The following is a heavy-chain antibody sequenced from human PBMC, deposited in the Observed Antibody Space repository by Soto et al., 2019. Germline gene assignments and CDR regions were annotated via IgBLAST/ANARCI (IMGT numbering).Heavy chain of an antibody. V-gene: IGHV4-34*02. D-gene: IGHD6-19*01. J-gene: IGHJ4*02. CDR3: ARSVAGLDY. CDR2: VNHSGGT. CDR1: GGPFSGYY. Sequence: QVQLQQWGAGLLKPSETLSLPCAVYGGPFSGYYWSWIRQPPGKGLEWIGEVNHSGGTNYNTSLTSLVPISVDTYKNHFSVKLTSVTAADTSVYYCARSVAGLDYWGKGTLVAVSS.